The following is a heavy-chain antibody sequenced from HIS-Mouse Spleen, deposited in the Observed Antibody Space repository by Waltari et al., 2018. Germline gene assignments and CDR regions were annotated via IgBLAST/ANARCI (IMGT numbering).Heavy chain of an antibody. Sequence: QLQLQESGPGLVKPSETLSLTCTVSGGSISSSSYYWGWIRQPPGKGLEWIGGIYYSGTTSYNPSLRSRVTISVDTSKNQFSLKLSSVTAADTAVYYCARDTDFWSGYYDYWGQGTLVTVSS. J-gene: IGHJ4*02. CDR3: ARDTDFWSGYYDY. V-gene: IGHV4-39*07. CDR1: GGSISSSSYY. CDR2: IYYSGTT. D-gene: IGHD3-3*01.